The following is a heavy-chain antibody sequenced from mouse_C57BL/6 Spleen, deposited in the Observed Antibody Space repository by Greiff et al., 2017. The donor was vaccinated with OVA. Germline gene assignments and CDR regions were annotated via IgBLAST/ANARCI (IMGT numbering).Heavy chain of an antibody. J-gene: IGHJ2*01. Sequence: QVHVKQPGAELVRPGTSVKLSCKASGYTFTSYWMHWVKQRPGQGLEWIGVIDPSDSYTNYNQKFKGKATLTVDTSSSTAYMQLSSLTSEDSAVYYCARGIGNYYGSSPHFDYWGQGTTLTVSS. CDR1: GYTFTSYW. V-gene: IGHV1-59*01. D-gene: IGHD1-1*01. CDR2: IDPSDSYT. CDR3: ARGIGNYYGSSPHFDY.